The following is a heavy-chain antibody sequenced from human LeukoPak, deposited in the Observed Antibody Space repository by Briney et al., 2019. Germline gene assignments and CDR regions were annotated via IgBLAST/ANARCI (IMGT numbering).Heavy chain of an antibody. CDR2: ISGSGGST. Sequence: GGSLRLSCAASGFTFNSYAMSWARQAPGKGLEWVSSISGSGGSTYYADSVKGRFTFSRDNSKNTLYLQMNSLRAEDTAVYYCAKVRPENRFGLDYWGQGTLVTVSS. CDR1: GFTFNSYA. V-gene: IGHV3-23*01. CDR3: AKVRPENRFGLDY. J-gene: IGHJ4*02. D-gene: IGHD3-16*01.